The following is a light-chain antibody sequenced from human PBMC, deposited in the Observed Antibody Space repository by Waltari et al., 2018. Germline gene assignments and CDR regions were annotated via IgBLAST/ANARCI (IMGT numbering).Light chain of an antibody. CDR2: SAS. V-gene: IGKV1-39*01. Sequence: DIQMTQSPSSLSASVGDRVTITCRASQSISNFLNWYQQKPGEAPKLLIYSASTLQSGVPSRFSGAGSGTDFSLTIISLQPEDFASYYCQKFNSAPYTFGQGTKLEIK. J-gene: IGKJ2*01. CDR3: QKFNSAPYT. CDR1: QSISNF.